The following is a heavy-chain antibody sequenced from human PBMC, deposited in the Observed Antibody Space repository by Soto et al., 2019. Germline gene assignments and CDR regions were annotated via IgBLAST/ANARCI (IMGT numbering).Heavy chain of an antibody. CDR3: ARENDCWRYFDY. D-gene: IGHD3-3*01. Sequence: QVQLAQSGAEVKKPGSSVKFSCKASGGTFSSYTISWVRQAPGQGLEWMGRIIPILGIANYAQKFKGRVTITADKSTSTAYMELSSLRSEDTAVYYCARENDCWRYFDYWGQGTLVTVSS. CDR1: GGTFSSYT. V-gene: IGHV1-69*08. J-gene: IGHJ4*02. CDR2: IIPILGIA.